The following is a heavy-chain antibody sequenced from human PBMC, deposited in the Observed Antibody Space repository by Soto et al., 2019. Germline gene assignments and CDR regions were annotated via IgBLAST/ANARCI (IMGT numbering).Heavy chain of an antibody. Sequence: VKASCKAPGYALTSKAICWVRQEKGQGLEWMGWMNPNSGNTGYAQKFQGRVTMTRNTSISTAYMELSSLRSEDTAVYYCARGLYCSGGSCYSVIDYWGQGTLVTVSS. CDR1: GYALTSKA. CDR3: ARGLYCSGGSCYSVIDY. CDR2: MNPNSGNT. V-gene: IGHV1-8*01. D-gene: IGHD2-15*01. J-gene: IGHJ4*02.